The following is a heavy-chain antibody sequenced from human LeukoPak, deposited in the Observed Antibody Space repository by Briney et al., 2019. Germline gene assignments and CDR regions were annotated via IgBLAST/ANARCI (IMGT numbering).Heavy chain of an antibody. CDR2: IIPMSGTT. D-gene: IGHD4-17*01. Sequence: SAKVSCKASGGTFSTYVISWVRQAPGQGLEWMGGIIPMSGTTNYAQKFQGRVTIIADESTTTAYMEVSSLRSEDTAVYYCARDSPTVTNVYYGMDVWGQGTTVTVSS. V-gene: IGHV1-69*13. J-gene: IGHJ6*02. CDR3: ARDSPTVTNVYYGMDV. CDR1: GGTFSTYV.